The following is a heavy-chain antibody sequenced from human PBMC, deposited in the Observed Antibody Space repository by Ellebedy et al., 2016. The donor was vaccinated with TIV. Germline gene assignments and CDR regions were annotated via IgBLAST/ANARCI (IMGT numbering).Heavy chain of an antibody. CDR3: ARGPSSSWSRGWFDP. CDR2: MNPNRGNT. CDR1: GYTFTSYD. Sequence: AASVKVSCKTSGYTFTSYDIYWVRQAAGQGLEWMGWMNPNRGNTGYAQKLQGRVTMTRDTSIRTAYMELSGLKYDDKAVYYCARGPSSSWSRGWFDPWGQGTLVTVSS. D-gene: IGHD6-13*01. V-gene: IGHV1-8*01. J-gene: IGHJ5*02.